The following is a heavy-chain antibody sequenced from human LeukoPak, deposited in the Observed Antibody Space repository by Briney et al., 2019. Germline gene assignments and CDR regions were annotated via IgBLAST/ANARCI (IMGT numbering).Heavy chain of an antibody. D-gene: IGHD5-12*01. J-gene: IGHJ4*02. CDR1: GGSFSGYY. CDR3: ARLKATPNLGYY. Sequence: SETLSLTCAVYGGSFSGYYWSWIRQPPGKGLEWIGEINHSGSPNYNPSLKSRVTISVDTSKNQFSLKLSSVTAADTAVYYCARLKATPNLGYYWGQGTLVTVSS. V-gene: IGHV4-34*01. CDR2: INHSGSP.